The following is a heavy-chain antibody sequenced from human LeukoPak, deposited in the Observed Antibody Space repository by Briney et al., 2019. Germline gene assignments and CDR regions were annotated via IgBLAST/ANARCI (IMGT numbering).Heavy chain of an antibody. J-gene: IGHJ6*02. CDR1: GFTFSSYS. Sequence: GGSLRLSCAASGFTFSSYSMNWVRQAPGKGLEWVSSISSSSSYIYYADSVKGRFTISRDNAKNSLYLQMNGLRAEDTAVYYCARDNGGTTIYGMDVWGQGTTVTVSS. D-gene: IGHD4-23*01. CDR2: ISSSSSYI. CDR3: ARDNGGTTIYGMDV. V-gene: IGHV3-21*01.